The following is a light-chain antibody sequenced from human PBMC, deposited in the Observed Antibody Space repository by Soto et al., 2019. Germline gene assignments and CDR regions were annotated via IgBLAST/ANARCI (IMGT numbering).Light chain of an antibody. V-gene: IGLV2-14*01. Sequence: QSALTQPASVSGSPEQSITISCTGTSSDVGGYNYVSWYQQHPGKAPKLMIYDVSNRPSGVSNRFSGSKSGNTASLTISGLHAEDEADYYCSSYTSSSTLVVFGGGTKLTVL. CDR3: SSYTSSSTLVV. CDR2: DVS. CDR1: SSDVGGYNY. J-gene: IGLJ2*01.